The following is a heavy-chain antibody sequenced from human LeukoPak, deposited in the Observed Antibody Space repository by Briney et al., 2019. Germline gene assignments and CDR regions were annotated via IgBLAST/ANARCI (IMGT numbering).Heavy chain of an antibody. CDR2: IYTSGST. CDR3: AREQTVPAASSGWFDP. J-gene: IGHJ5*02. D-gene: IGHD2-2*01. V-gene: IGHV4-61*02. Sequence: SETLSLTCTVSGGSISSGSYYWSWIRQPAGKGLEWIGRIYTSGSTNYNPSLKSRVTISGDMTKNQFSLKLSSVTAADTAVYYCAREQTVPAASSGWFDPWGQGTLVTVSS. CDR1: GGSISSGSYY.